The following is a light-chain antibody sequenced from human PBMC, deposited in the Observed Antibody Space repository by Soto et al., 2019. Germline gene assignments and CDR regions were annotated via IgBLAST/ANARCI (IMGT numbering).Light chain of an antibody. CDR2: GAS. CDR3: HQYGSSAWT. Sequence: ELVLTQSPGTLSLSPGERATLSCRASQSVSSSYLAWYQQKPGQAPRLLIYGASSRATGIPDRFSGSGSGTDFTLTISRLEPEDLAVYYCHQYGSSAWTCGQGHKVDIK. CDR1: QSVSSSY. V-gene: IGKV3-20*01. J-gene: IGKJ1*01.